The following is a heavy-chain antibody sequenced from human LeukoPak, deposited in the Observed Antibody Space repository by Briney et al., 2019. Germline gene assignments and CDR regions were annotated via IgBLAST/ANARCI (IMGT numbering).Heavy chain of an antibody. J-gene: IGHJ5*02. Sequence: SETLSLTCAVYGGSFSGYYWSWIRQPPGKGLEWIGEINHSGSTNYNPSLKSRVTISVDTSKNQFSLKLSSVTAADTAVYYCAITRYSQYNWFDPWGQGTLVTVSP. CDR1: GGSFSGYY. CDR3: AITRYSQYNWFDP. V-gene: IGHV4-34*01. D-gene: IGHD1/OR15-1a*01. CDR2: INHSGST.